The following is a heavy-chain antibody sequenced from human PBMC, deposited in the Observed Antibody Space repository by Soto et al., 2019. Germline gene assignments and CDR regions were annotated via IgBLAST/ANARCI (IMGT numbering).Heavy chain of an antibody. CDR1: GSTFSDYG. D-gene: IGHD3-16*01. J-gene: IGHJ1*01. Sequence: SVWGACKASGSTFSDYGISWVRHAQGQGLEWMGGIIPIFGTANYAQRFQGRVTITADASTSTAYMEVSSLRSDDTAVPYFAREGRGEWVVVHDSHIYLFADCGQ. CDR2: IIPIFGTA. V-gene: IGHV1-69*13. CDR3: AREGRGEWVVVHDSHIYLFAD.